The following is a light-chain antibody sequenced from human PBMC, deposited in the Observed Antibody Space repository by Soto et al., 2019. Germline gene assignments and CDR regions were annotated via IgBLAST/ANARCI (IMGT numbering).Light chain of an antibody. J-gene: IGLJ3*02. CDR1: SSNIGAGFD. V-gene: IGLV1-40*01. Sequence: QSVVTQPPSVSGAPGQRVTISCTGSSSNIGAGFDVHWYQQLPGTAPKLLIYGNNNRPSGVPDRFSGSKSGTSASLAITGLQAEDEADYYCQSYDSSLGQVFGGGTQLTVL. CDR2: GNN. CDR3: QSYDSSLGQV.